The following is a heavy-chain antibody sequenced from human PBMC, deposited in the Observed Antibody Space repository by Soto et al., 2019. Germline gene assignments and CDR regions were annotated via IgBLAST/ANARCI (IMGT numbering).Heavy chain of an antibody. J-gene: IGHJ4*02. Sequence: PSESLSLTCTVSGGSISSSSYYWGWIRQPPGKGLEWIGSIYYSGSTYYNPSLKSRVTISVDTSKNQFSLKLSSVTAADTAVYYCARHRGTGSPQNYFDYWGQGTLVTVSS. D-gene: IGHD3-10*01. CDR2: IYYSGST. V-gene: IGHV4-39*01. CDR1: GGSISSSSYY. CDR3: ARHRGTGSPQNYFDY.